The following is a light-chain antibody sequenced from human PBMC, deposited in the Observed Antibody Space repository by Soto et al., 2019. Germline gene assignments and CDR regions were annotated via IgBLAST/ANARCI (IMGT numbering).Light chain of an antibody. V-gene: IGKV3-20*01. CDR3: QQYAGSPWT. Sequence: ETVLTQSPGTLSLSPGERATLSCRASQTIRNNYLAWYRQTPGQAPRLLIYGASNRGTGIADRFSGSGSGTDFTLIISRLEPEDFALYYCQQYAGSPWTFGQGNKVEIK. CDR2: GAS. CDR1: QTIRNNY. J-gene: IGKJ1*01.